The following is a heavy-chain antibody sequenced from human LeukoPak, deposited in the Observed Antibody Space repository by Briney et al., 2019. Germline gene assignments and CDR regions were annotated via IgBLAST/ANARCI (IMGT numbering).Heavy chain of an antibody. V-gene: IGHV1-2*02. CDR1: GYTFTGYY. CDR3: ATNVVPAAMPFDY. Sequence: ASVKVSCKASGYTFTGYYIHWVRQAPGQGLEWMGWINPNSGDTNYAQKFQDRVTMTSDASISTAYMELSWLRSDDTARYYCATNVVPAAMPFDYWGQGTLVTVSS. D-gene: IGHD2-2*01. CDR2: INPNSGDT. J-gene: IGHJ4*02.